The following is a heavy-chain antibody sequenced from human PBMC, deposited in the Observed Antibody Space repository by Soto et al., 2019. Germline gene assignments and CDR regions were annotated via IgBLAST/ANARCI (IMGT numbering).Heavy chain of an antibody. Sequence: GPALKISCNGSGYSFTSYLIGWVRQMPGKGLEWMGIIYPGDSDTRYSPSFQGQVTISADKSISTAYLQWSSLKASDTAIYYCARTAAAGKYYYGVDVWGQGTTVTVS. V-gene: IGHV5-51*01. CDR2: IYPGDSDT. J-gene: IGHJ6*02. CDR1: GYSFTSYL. CDR3: ARTAAAGKYYYGVDV. D-gene: IGHD6-13*01.